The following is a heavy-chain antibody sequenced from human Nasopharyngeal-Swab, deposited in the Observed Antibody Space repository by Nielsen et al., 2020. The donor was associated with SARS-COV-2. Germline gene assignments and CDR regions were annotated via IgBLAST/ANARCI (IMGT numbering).Heavy chain of an antibody. D-gene: IGHD4-17*01. J-gene: IGHJ4*02. Sequence: GESLKISCAASGFTFSSSGMDWVRQAPGKGLEWVAVISYDGNNEYYGDSVKGRFTISRDNSKNTLYLQMNSLRVDDTAVYYCAKDVHGDYGGIDYWGQGILVTVSS. CDR2: ISYDGNNE. CDR3: AKDVHGDYGGIDY. CDR1: GFTFSSSG. V-gene: IGHV3-30*18.